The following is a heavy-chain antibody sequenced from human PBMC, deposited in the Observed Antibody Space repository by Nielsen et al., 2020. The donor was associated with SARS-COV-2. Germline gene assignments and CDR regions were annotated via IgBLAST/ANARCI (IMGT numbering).Heavy chain of an antibody. D-gene: IGHD3-3*01. CDR2: ISGTGGST. CDR1: GFTFSSYA. CDR3: AKVRAIFDYMDV. J-gene: IGHJ6*03. Sequence: GGSLRLSCAASGFTFSSYAMSWVRQAPGKGLGWVSAISGTGGSTFYADSVKGRFTISRDNSKNTLYVQMNSLRAEDTAVYYCAKVRAIFDYMDVWGKGTTVTVSS. V-gene: IGHV3-23*01.